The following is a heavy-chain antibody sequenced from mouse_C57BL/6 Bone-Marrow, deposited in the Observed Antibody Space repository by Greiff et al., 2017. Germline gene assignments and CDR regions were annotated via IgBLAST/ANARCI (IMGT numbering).Heavy chain of an antibody. J-gene: IGHJ4*01. CDR1: GYTFTDYE. D-gene: IGHD1-1*01. CDR3: TRSNGSSRYAMDY. CDR2: IDPETGGT. V-gene: IGHV1-15*01. Sequence: VQLQQSGAELVRPGASVTLSCKASGYTFTDYEMHWVKQTPVHGLEWIGAIDPETGGTAYNQKFKGKAILTADKSSSTAYMELRSLTSEDSAVYYCTRSNGSSRYAMDYWGQGTSVTVSS.